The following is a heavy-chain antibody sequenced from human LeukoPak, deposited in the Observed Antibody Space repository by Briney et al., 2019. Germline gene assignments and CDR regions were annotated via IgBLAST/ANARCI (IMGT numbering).Heavy chain of an antibody. CDR1: GGSISSYY. CDR2: IYYSGST. J-gene: IGHJ4*02. CDR3: AREDSSSWYVRYFDY. D-gene: IGHD6-13*01. V-gene: IGHV4-59*01. Sequence: PSETLSLTCTVSGGSISSYYWGWIRQPPGKGLEWIGYIYYSGSTNYNPSLKSRVTISVDTSKNQFSLKLSSVTAADTAVYYCAREDSSSWYVRYFDYWGQGTLVTVSS.